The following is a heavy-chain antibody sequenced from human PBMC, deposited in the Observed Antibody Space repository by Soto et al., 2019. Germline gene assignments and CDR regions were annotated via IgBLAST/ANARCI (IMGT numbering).Heavy chain of an antibody. CDR1: GFTFSDYY. D-gene: IGHD3-16*02. V-gene: IGHV3-11*06. Sequence: GGSLRLSCAASGFTFSDYYMSWIRQAPGKGLEWVSYISSSSSYTNYADSVKGRFTISRDNAKNSLYLQMNSLRAEDTAVYYWARDPDVYVWGSYRINWFDPWGQGTLVTVSS. CDR3: ARDPDVYVWGSYRINWFDP. CDR2: ISSSSSYT. J-gene: IGHJ5*02.